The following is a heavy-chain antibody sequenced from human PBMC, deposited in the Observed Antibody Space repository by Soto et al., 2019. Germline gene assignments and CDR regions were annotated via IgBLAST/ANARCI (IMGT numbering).Heavy chain of an antibody. J-gene: IGHJ6*02. CDR1: GFTFSSYW. CDR3: ARDLSGQWSIYGMDV. V-gene: IGHV3-7*01. Sequence: GGSLRLSCAASGFTFSSYWMSWVRQAPGKGLEWVANIKQDGSEKYYVDSVKGRFTISRDNAKNSLYLQMNSLRAEDTAVYYCARDLSGQWSIYGMDVWGQGTTVTVSS. CDR2: IKQDGSEK. D-gene: IGHD6-19*01.